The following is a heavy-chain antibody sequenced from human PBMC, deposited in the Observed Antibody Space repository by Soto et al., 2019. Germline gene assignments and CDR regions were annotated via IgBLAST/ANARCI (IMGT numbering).Heavy chain of an antibody. J-gene: IGHJ6*02. V-gene: IGHV3-33*01. CDR2: VWYDGGNK. Sequence: QVQLVESGGGVVQPGRSLRLSCAASGFTFSSYGMHWVRQAPGKGLEWVALVWYDGGNKYYADSVKGRFSISRDNSKNTLYQQMNSLRDEDTGVYYCVRAAGYSGNDYVDYYGMDVWGQGTKVHVSS. CDR1: GFTFSSYG. CDR3: VRAAGYSGNDYVDYYGMDV. D-gene: IGHD5-12*01.